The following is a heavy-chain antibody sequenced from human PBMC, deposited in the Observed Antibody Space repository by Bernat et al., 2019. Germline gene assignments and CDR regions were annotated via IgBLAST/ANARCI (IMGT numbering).Heavy chain of an antibody. CDR2: ISSSSRYT. CDR1: GFTFSDYY. CDR3: ARGTSTSAPYMDV. Sequence: QVQLVESGGGLVKPGGSLRLYCAASGFTFSDYYISWIRQAPGKGVDWVSYISSSSRYTHYADAVKGSFTITRDNAKNSLYLQMNSLRAEDTAVYYCARGTSTSAPYMDVWGKGTTVTVSS. J-gene: IGHJ6*03. V-gene: IGHV3-11*05.